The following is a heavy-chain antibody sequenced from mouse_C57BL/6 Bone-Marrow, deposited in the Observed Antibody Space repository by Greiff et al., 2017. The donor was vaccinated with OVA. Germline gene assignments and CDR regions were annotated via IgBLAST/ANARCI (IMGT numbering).Heavy chain of an antibody. J-gene: IGHJ1*03. V-gene: IGHV1-69*01. CDR2: LDPSDSYT. Sequence: QVQLQQPGAELVMPGASVKLSCKASGYTFTSYWMHWVKQRPGQGLEWIGELDPSDSYTNYNQKFKGKSTLTVDKSSSTAYMQLSSLTSEDSAVYYCARYPLYYGSSYWYFDVWGTGTTVTVSS. CDR1: GYTFTSYW. CDR3: ARYPLYYGSSYWYFDV. D-gene: IGHD1-1*01.